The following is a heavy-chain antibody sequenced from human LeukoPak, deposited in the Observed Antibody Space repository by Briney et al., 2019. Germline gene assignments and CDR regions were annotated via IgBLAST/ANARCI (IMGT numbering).Heavy chain of an antibody. CDR1: RGSISSSSYY. D-gene: IGHD3-3*01. CDR2: IYHSGST. V-gene: IGHV4-39*07. Sequence: SETLSLTCTVSRGSISSSSYYWGWIRQPPGKGLEWIGNIYHSGSTYSNPSLKSRVIISVDTSKNQFSLKLSSVTAADTAVYWCARGAFGVLLSAFDIWGQGTMVTVSS. J-gene: IGHJ3*02. CDR3: ARGAFGVLLSAFDI.